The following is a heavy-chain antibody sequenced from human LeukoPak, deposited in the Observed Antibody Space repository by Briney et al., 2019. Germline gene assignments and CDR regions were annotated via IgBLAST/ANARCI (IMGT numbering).Heavy chain of an antibody. Sequence: SGTLSLTCAVYGGSFSGYYWSWIRQPPGKGLEWIGKINHSGSTSYNPSLKSRVTISVDTSKNQFSLKLSSVTAADTAVYYCARGRTWGGRGGRYYFDYWGQGTLVTVSS. D-gene: IGHD3-16*01. V-gene: IGHV4-34*01. J-gene: IGHJ4*02. CDR2: INHSGST. CDR3: ARGRTWGGRGGRYYFDY. CDR1: GGSFSGYY.